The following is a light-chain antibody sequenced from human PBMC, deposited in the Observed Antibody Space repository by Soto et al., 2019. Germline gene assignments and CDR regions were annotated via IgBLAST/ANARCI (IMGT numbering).Light chain of an antibody. Sequence: DVKMSQSASTLSASVGDRVTITCRASQTIDSWLAWYQQRPGKPPNLLIYKASTLASGVPSRFSGSGSGTEFTLTINSLQPDDFATYYCQQYHIYSGTFGQGTKVAIK. CDR3: QQYHIYSGT. V-gene: IGKV1-5*03. J-gene: IGKJ1*01. CDR2: KAS. CDR1: QTIDSW.